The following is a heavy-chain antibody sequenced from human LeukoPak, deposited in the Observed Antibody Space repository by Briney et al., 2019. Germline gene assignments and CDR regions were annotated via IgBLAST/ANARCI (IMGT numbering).Heavy chain of an antibody. V-gene: IGHV3-53*01. J-gene: IGHJ4*02. CDR3: ARGRYEAATY. CDR2: IYSGGST. D-gene: IGHD6-13*01. CDR1: GFTFNSYW. Sequence: GSLRLSCAASGFTFNSYWMSWVRQAPGKGLEWVSVIYSGGSTYYADSVKGRFTISRDNSKNTLYLQMNSLRAEDTAVYYCARGRYEAATYWGQGTLVTVSS.